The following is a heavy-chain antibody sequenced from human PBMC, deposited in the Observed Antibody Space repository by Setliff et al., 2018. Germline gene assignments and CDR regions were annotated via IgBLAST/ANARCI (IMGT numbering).Heavy chain of an antibody. CDR1: GSSFSSYT. V-gene: IGHV1-69*08. CDR3: ARDDSSGYHTTYFDY. J-gene: IGHJ4*02. CDR2: FIPMVGRA. Sequence: SVKVSCKASGSSFSSYTISWVRQAPGQGLEWMGRFIPMVGRADYAQNFQGRVTIIADKSTSTVYMELSSLRSEDTAVYYCARDDSSGYHTTYFDYWGQGTLVTVSS. D-gene: IGHD3-22*01.